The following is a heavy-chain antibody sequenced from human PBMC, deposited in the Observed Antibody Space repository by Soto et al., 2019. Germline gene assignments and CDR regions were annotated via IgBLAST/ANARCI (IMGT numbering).Heavy chain of an antibody. CDR1: GFTFSSYA. CDR2: ISYDGSNK. CDR3: ARSYGDYVKLDY. Sequence: QVQLVESGGGVVQPGRSLRLSRAASGFTFSSYAMHWVRQAPGKGLEWVAVISYDGSNKYYADSVKGRFTISRDNSKNTLYLQMNSLRAEDTAVYYCARSYGDYVKLDYWGQGTLVTVSS. V-gene: IGHV3-30-3*01. J-gene: IGHJ4*02. D-gene: IGHD4-17*01.